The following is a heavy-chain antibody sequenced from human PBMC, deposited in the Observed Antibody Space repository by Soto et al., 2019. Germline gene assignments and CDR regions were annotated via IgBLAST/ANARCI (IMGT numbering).Heavy chain of an antibody. CDR2: ISAYNGNT. V-gene: IGHV1-18*01. J-gene: IGHJ5*02. CDR3: AKAPRSSWYAP. CDR1: GYTFTSYG. D-gene: IGHD6-13*01. Sequence: QVHLVQSGAEVKKPGASVKVSCKASGYTFTSYGISWVRQAPGQGIEWMGWISAYNGNTNYAQKLQGRFTMTTDTTTSTAYMELRSLRSDDRAVYYCAKAPRSSWYAPGGEGTLVAVSP.